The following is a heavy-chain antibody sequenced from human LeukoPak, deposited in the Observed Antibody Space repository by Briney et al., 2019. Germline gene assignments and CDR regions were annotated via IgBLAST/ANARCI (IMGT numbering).Heavy chain of an antibody. CDR1: GGSISSSSYY. J-gene: IGHJ3*02. V-gene: IGHV4-61*05. Sequence: SETLSLTCTVSGGSISSSSYYWSWIRQPPGKGLEWIGEIYHSGSTNYDPSLKSRVTISVDKSKNQFSLKLSSVTAADTAVYYWIGQQLVEGPHAFDIWGQGTMVTGSS. D-gene: IGHD6-13*01. CDR2: IYHSGST. CDR3: IGQQLVEGPHAFDI.